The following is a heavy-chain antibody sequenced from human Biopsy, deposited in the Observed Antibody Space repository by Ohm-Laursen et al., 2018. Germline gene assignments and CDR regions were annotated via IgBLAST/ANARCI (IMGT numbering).Heavy chain of an antibody. CDR2: ISAYNGHT. Sequence: ASVKVSCNASGFSFTGYYIHWVRQAPGQGLEWMGWISAYNGHTKFARKFQDRVTMTTDTSTTTAYMDLRSLRSDDTAVYYCARDPHGEGRDYGSYFDYWGQGTLVTVSS. CDR1: GFSFTGYY. CDR3: ARDPHGEGRDYGSYFDY. V-gene: IGHV1-18*04. D-gene: IGHD4-17*01. J-gene: IGHJ4*02.